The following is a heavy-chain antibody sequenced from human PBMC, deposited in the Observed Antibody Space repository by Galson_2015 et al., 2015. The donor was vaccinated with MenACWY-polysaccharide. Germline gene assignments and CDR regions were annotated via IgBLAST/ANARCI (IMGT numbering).Heavy chain of an antibody. CDR3: ARMRCSTGKYQCAYD. V-gene: IGHV3-23*01. D-gene: IGHD2-2*01. CDR1: GFTFSNYA. Sequence: SLRLSCAASGFTFSNYAMRWVRQAPGKGLEWVATISGSGSNTHYADSVKGGFTISRYNSKNKLSLQMNSLRAEDTAVYYCARMRCSTGKYQCAYDWGQGTLVTVSA. J-gene: IGHJ4*02. CDR2: ISGSGSNT.